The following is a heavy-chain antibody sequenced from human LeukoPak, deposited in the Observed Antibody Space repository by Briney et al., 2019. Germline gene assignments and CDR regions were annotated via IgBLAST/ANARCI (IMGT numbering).Heavy chain of an antibody. V-gene: IGHV3-30-3*01. J-gene: IGHJ4*02. CDR2: ISYDGSNK. Sequence: GGSLRLSCAASGFTFSSYAMHWVRRAPGKGLEWVAVISYDGSNKYYADSVKGRFTISRDNSKNTLYLQMNSLRAEDTAVYYCARDNRQDGYNYDYFDYWGQGTLVTVSS. D-gene: IGHD5-24*01. CDR1: GFTFSSYA. CDR3: ARDNRQDGYNYDYFDY.